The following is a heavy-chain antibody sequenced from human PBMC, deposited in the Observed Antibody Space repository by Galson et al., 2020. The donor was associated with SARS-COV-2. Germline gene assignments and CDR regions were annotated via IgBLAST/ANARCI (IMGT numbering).Heavy chain of an antibody. CDR3: ARDYGDYYFDY. CDR2: IYSGGST. Sequence: GESLKLSCAASGFTVSSNYMSWVRQAPGKGLEWVSDIYSGGSTYYADSVKGRFTISRDNSKNTLYLQMNSLRAEDTAVYYCARDYGDYYFDYWGQGTLVTVSS. J-gene: IGHJ4*02. D-gene: IGHD4-17*01. CDR1: GFTVSSNY. V-gene: IGHV3-66*01.